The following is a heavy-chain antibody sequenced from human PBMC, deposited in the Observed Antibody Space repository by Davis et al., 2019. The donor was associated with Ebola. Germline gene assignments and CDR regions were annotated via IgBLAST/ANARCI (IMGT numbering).Heavy chain of an antibody. CDR1: GFTFSSYA. J-gene: IGHJ5*02. CDR2: ISSSSSYI. D-gene: IGHD4-23*01. CDR3: AREVVTGSWFDP. V-gene: IGHV3-21*01. Sequence: VILGGSLRLSCAASGFTFSSYAMHWVRQAPGKGLEWVSSISSSSSYIYYADSVKGRFTISRDNAKNSLYLQMNSLRAEDTAVYYCAREVVTGSWFDPWGQGTLVTVSS.